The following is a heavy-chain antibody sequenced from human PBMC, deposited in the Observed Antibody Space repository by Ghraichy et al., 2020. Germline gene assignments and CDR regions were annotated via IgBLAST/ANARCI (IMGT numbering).Heavy chain of an antibody. J-gene: IGHJ3*02. V-gene: IGHV3-21*01. CDR3: ARTTSYYDSSGYYLGDAFDI. CDR1: GFTFSSYS. D-gene: IGHD3-22*01. Sequence: GESLNISCAASGFTFSSYSMNWVRQAPGKGLEWVSSISSSSSYIYYADSVKGRFTISRDNAKNSLYLQMNSLRAEDTAVYYCARTTSYYDSSGYYLGDAFDIWGQGTMVTVSS. CDR2: ISSSSSYI.